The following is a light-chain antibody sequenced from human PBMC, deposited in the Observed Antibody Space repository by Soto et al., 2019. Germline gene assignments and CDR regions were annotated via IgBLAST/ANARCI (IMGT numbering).Light chain of an antibody. Sequence: QLVLTQSPSASASPGASVKLTCTLSSGHSDYAIAWPQQQPEKGPRYLMKVTSDGSHPKGDGIPDRFSGSSSGADRYLTISSLRSDDEADYYCQAWGTGGVFGGGTKLTVL. CDR1: SGHSDYA. CDR3: QAWGTGGV. CDR2: VTSDGSH. V-gene: IGLV4-69*01. J-gene: IGLJ3*02.